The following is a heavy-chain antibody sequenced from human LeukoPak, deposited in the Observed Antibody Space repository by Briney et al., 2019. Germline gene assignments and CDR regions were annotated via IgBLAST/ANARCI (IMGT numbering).Heavy chain of an antibody. CDR3: VRVKYGGNSVYHFDC. CDR2: ISSSGGTT. V-gene: IGHV3-23*01. Sequence: GGSLRLSCAASGFTVSTYAVNWVRHDPGKGMEWVSVISSSGGTTSYADSVQGRFANPRDNSKNTVFEHRISLRAHDTAFNYCVRVKYGGNSVYHFDCRVQGT. CDR1: GFTVSTYA. D-gene: IGHD4-23*01. J-gene: IGHJ4*02.